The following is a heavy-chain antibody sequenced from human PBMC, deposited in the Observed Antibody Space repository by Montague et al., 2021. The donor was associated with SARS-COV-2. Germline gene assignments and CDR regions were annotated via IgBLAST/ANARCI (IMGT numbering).Heavy chain of an antibody. J-gene: IGHJ4*02. CDR2: INHSGST. V-gene: IGHV4-34*01. Sequence: SETLSLTCAVYGGSFSGYYWSRIRQPPGKGLEWIGEINHSGSTKYNPSPKSRVSMSVDKSWNQFSLRLTSVTAADTAIYYCARRGSGRSDLAYWGQGTLVTASS. CDR3: ARRGSGRSDLAY. D-gene: IGHD1-26*01. CDR1: GGSFSGYY.